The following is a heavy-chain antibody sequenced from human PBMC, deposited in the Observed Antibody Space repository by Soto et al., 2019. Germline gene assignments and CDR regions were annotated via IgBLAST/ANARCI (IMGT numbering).Heavy chain of an antibody. V-gene: IGHV4-39*01. CDR2: VYHTGST. D-gene: IGHD6-13*01. CDR1: GGSISSSSYY. J-gene: IGHJ4*02. CDR3: VGAPSGSSTWTSPLDY. Sequence: QPQLQESGPGLVKPSETLSLTCTVSGGSISSSSYYWGWIRQPPGRGLEWIGNVYHTGSTYYNPSLKSRVTIAVDTSKNQFSLRLTSVTAADTAVYYCVGAPSGSSTWTSPLDYWGQGTLVTVSS.